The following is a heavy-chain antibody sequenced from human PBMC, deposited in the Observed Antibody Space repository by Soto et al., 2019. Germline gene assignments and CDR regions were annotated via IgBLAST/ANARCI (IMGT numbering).Heavy chain of an antibody. CDR2: IKSKTDGGTT. V-gene: IGHV3-15*01. J-gene: IGHJ6*02. Sequence: PGGSLRLSCAASGFTFSNAWMSWVRQAPGKGLEWVGRIKSKTDGGTTDYAAPVKGRFTISRDDSKNTLYLQMNSLKTEDTAVYYCTTVSRGAYYYYGMDVWGQGTTVTVSS. CDR1: GFTFSNAW. CDR3: TTVSRGAYYYYGMDV. D-gene: IGHD3-10*01.